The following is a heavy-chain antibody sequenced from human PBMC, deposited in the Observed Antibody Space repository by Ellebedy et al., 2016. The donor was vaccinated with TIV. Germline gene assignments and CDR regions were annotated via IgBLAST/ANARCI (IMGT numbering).Heavy chain of an antibody. J-gene: IGHJ4*02. CDR2: ISYDGDNK. V-gene: IGHV3-30-3*01. CDR1: GFTFSSYA. CDR3: ARGAPVGTAVTPGFDY. Sequence: GESLKISXAASGFTFSSYAMHWVRQAPGKGLEWVAVISYDGDNKYYADSVTGRFTISRDNSKNTLYLQLNSLRAEDTAVYYCARGAPVGTAVTPGFDYWGQGTLVTVSS. D-gene: IGHD4-23*01.